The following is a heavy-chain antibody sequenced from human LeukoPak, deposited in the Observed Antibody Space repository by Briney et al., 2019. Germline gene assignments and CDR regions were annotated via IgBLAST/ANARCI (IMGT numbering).Heavy chain of an antibody. CDR2: INPNSGGT. CDR3: ARVRMGYFDWLSAESRAFDI. Sequence: ASVKVSCKASGYTFTGYYMHWVRQAPGQGLEWMGWINPNSGGTNYAQKFQGRVTMTRDTSISTAYMELSRLRSDDTAVYYCARVRMGYFDWLSAESRAFDIWGQGTMVTVSS. V-gene: IGHV1-2*02. CDR1: GYTFTGYY. J-gene: IGHJ3*02. D-gene: IGHD3-9*01.